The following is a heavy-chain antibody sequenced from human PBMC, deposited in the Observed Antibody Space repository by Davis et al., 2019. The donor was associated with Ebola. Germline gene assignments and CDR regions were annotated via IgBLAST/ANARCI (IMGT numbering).Heavy chain of an antibody. Sequence: GESLKISCAASRVTSTTNWIHWVRQAPGKGLVWVSRINPDGTKTGYADSVKGRFTISRDNAKNSLYLQMNSLRAEDTAVYYCARGDKLLSYGMDVWGKETTVTVSS. CDR3: ARGDKLLSYGMDV. CDR1: RVTSTTNW. J-gene: IGHJ6*04. D-gene: IGHD2-15*01. V-gene: IGHV3-74*01. CDR2: INPDGTKT.